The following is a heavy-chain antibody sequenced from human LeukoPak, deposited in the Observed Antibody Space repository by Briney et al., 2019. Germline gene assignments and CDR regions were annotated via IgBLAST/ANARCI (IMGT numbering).Heavy chain of an antibody. Sequence: GGSLRLSCAASGFTFSSYEMNWVRQAPGKGLEWVSYISSSGNTIYYADSVKGRFTISRDNAKNSLYLQMNSLRAEDTAVYYCARSSSGWYEGDYWGQGTLVTVSS. V-gene: IGHV3-48*03. J-gene: IGHJ4*02. CDR1: GFTFSSYE. D-gene: IGHD6-19*01. CDR3: ARSSSGWYEGDY. CDR2: ISSSGNTI.